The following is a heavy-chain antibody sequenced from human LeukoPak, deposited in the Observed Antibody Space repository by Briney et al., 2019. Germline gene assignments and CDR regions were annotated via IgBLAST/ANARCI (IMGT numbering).Heavy chain of an antibody. CDR2: ISAYNGNT. D-gene: IGHD3-3*01. CDR3: ARSGDFWSGSDAFAI. V-gene: IGHV1-18*01. J-gene: IGHJ3*02. CDR1: VYTVASYV. Sequence: ASGKLCSSASVYTVASYVISWVPQAPGQGLEWMGWISAYNGNTNYAQKLHGRVTMPTDTSTTTAYMELRSLRSDDTALYYCARSGDFWSGSDAFAIWGQGTMVTLSS.